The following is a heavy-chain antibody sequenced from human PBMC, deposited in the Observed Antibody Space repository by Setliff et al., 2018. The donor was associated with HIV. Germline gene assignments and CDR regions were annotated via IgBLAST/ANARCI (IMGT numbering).Heavy chain of an antibody. D-gene: IGHD4-17*01. V-gene: IGHV3-7*01. Sequence: GGSLRLSCATSRFSFSTFWMTWVRRAPGKGLEWIANINQDGNKKYHAGSVWGRFTISRDNAKNSLYLQMNSLRTEDTAVYYCTKPTTVVTSYYFDSWGQGTQVTVSS. CDR3: TKPTTVVTSYYFDS. J-gene: IGHJ4*02. CDR1: RFSFSTFW. CDR2: INQDGNKK.